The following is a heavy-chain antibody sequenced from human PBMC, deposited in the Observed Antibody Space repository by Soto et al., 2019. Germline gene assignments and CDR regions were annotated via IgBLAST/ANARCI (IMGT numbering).Heavy chain of an antibody. CDR2: MSHSGGT. CDR3: ALVERGTATTVVDAFDI. D-gene: IGHD1-1*01. J-gene: IGHJ3*02. Sequence: QVQLQQWGAGLLKPSETLSLTCAVSGGFVSSGSYYWSWIRQPPGKVLEWIGEMSHSGGTHFNPSLKSRVTISVDTSKNQFSLKMSSVTAADTALYYCALVERGTATTVVDAFDIWGPGTMVTVSS. V-gene: IGHV4-34*01. CDR1: GGFVSSGSYY.